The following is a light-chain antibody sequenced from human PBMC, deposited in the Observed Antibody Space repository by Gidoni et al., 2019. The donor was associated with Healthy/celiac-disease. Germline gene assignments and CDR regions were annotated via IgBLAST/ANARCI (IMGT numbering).Light chain of an antibody. CDR3: CSDGGSSTLV. V-gene: IGLV2-23*01. CDR2: EAS. CDR1: SSYFGSYNL. Sequence: QSALTQPASVAGSPGQSITISCTGNSSYFGSYNLVSWYQQHPGKAPKLMIYEASKRPSGVSNRFSGSTAGNTASLTISGLQAEDEADYYCCSDGGSSTLVFGGGTKLTVL. J-gene: IGLJ2*01.